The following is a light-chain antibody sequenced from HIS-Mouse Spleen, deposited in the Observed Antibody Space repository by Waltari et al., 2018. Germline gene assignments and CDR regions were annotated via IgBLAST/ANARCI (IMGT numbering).Light chain of an antibody. J-gene: IGLJ1*01. CDR1: SSDVGGYNY. Sequence: QSALTQPASVSGSPGQSITISCTGTSSDVGGYNYVSWYQQHPGKAPKLMIYAVRNRPSGVYNRFSGSKSGNTASLTISGLQAEDEADYYCSSYTSSSTLSVFGTGTKVTVL. CDR2: AVR. V-gene: IGLV2-14*01. CDR3: SSYTSSSTLSV.